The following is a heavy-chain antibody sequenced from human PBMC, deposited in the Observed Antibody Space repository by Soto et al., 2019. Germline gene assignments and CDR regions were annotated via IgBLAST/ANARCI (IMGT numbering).Heavy chain of an antibody. V-gene: IGHV3-23*01. CDR3: AKDRHGSGSYWGMDV. CDR1: GFTFSSYA. CDR2: ISGSGGST. Sequence: PGGSLRLSCAASGFTFSSYAMSWVRQAPGKGLEWVSAISGSGGSTYYADSVKGRFTISRDNSKNTLYLQMNSLRAEDTAVYYCAKDRHGSGSYWGMDVWGQGTTVTVSS. D-gene: IGHD3-10*01. J-gene: IGHJ6*02.